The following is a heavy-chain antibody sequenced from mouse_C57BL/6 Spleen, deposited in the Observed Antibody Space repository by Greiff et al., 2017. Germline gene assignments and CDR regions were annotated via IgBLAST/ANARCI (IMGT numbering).Heavy chain of an antibody. CDR2: ISSGSSTI. J-gene: IGHJ2*01. V-gene: IGHV5-17*01. CDR1: GFTFSDYG. CDR3: ARDSNYVPYYFDY. Sequence: EVKLVESGGGLVKPGGSLKLSCAASGFTFSDYGMHWVRQAPEKGLEWVAYISSGSSTIYYADTVKGRFTISRDNAKNTLFLQMTSLRSEDTAMYYCARDSNYVPYYFDYWGQGTTLTVSS. D-gene: IGHD2-5*01.